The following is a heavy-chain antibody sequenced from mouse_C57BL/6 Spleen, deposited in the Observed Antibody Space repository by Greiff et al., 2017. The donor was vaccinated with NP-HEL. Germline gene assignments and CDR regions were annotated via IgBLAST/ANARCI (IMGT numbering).Heavy chain of an antibody. J-gene: IGHJ1*03. CDR2: INPGSGGT. CDR3: DRGHIYYEYAVGYFDV. D-gene: IGHD2-4*01. CDR1: GYAFTNYL. V-gene: IGHV1-54*01. Sequence: VQLQQSGAELVRPGTSVKVSCKASGYAFTNYLIEWVNQRPGQGLEWIGGINPGSGGTNYNEKFQGKATLTADKSSSTAYMQLSSLTSEDAAVYFCDRGHIYYEYAVGYFDVWGTGTTVTVSS.